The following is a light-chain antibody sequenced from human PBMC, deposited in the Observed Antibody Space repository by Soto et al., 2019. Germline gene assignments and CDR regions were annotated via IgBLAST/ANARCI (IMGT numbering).Light chain of an antibody. CDR3: KSYAGINTYV. V-gene: IGLV2-8*01. CDR2: EVV. J-gene: IGLJ1*01. CDR1: KNDIGVYDF. Sequence: QSALTQPPSASGSPGQSVTISCTGTKNDIGVYDFVSWYQHHPGKAPRLISYEVVQRPSGVPDRFSGSKSGNTASLTVSGRHAADEAEYFCKSYAGINTYVFGSGTKLTVL.